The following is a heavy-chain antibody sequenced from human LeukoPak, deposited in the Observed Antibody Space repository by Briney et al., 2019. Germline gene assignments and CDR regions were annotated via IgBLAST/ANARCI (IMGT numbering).Heavy chain of an antibody. D-gene: IGHD2-15*01. V-gene: IGHV1-2*02. CDR1: GYTFTGYY. CDR3: ARLPFSVVVVAATGEWEYYFDY. Sequence: ASVKVSCKASGYTFTGYYMHWVRQAPGQGLEWMGWINPNSGGTNYAQKFQGRVTMTRDTSISTAYMELSRLRSDDTAVYYCARLPFSVVVVAATGEWEYYFDYWGQGTLVTVSS. J-gene: IGHJ4*02. CDR2: INPNSGGT.